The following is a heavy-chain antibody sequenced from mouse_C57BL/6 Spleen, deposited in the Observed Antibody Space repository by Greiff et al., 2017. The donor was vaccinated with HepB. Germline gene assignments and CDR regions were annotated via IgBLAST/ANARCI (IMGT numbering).Heavy chain of an antibody. CDR2: IYPRDGST. CDR1: GYTFTSYD. Sequence: QVQLKESGPELVKPGASVKLSCKASGYTFTSYDINWVKQRPGQGLEWIGWIYPRDGSTKYNEKFKGKATLTVDTSSSTAYMELHSLTSEDSAVYFYARRTYYYGSSYEWYFDVWGTGTTVTVSS. J-gene: IGHJ1*03. CDR3: ARRTYYYGSSYEWYFDV. V-gene: IGHV1-85*01. D-gene: IGHD1-1*01.